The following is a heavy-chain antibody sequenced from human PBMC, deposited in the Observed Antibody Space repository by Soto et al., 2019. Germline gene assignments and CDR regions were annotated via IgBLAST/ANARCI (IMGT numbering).Heavy chain of an antibody. Sequence: GASVKVSCKASGYTFTSYDINWVRQATGQGLEWMGWMNPNSGNTGYAQKFQGRVTMTRNTSISTAYMELSSLRSEDTAVYYCARAKSSEDAFDIWGQGTMVTVSS. V-gene: IGHV1-8*01. CDR1: GYTFTSYD. CDR3: ARAKSSEDAFDI. D-gene: IGHD3-10*01. CDR2: MNPNSGNT. J-gene: IGHJ3*02.